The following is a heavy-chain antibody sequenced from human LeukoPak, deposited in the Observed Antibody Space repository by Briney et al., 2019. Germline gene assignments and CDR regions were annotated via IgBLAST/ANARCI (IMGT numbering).Heavy chain of an antibody. CDR3: AKDHRVYDNSAFLDS. Sequence: GGSLRLSCAASGFIFSNYGMYWVRQAPGKGLEWVTFIPFDGSNKYYADSVKGRFTISRDNSKNTLYLQMNSLRAEDTAVYYCAKDHRVYDNSAFLDSWGQGTLVTVSS. CDR2: IPFDGSNK. D-gene: IGHD3-22*01. J-gene: IGHJ4*02. CDR1: GFIFSNYG. V-gene: IGHV3-30*02.